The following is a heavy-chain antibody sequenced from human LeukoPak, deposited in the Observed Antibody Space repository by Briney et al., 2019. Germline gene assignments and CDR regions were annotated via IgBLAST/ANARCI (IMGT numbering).Heavy chain of an antibody. J-gene: IGHJ4*02. CDR2: ISGFGGST. CDR3: ARRSGSSWSSFDY. CDR1: GFTFNNYA. Sequence: GGSLRLSCAASGFTFNNYAMNWVRQAPGKGLGWVSGISGFGGSTYYAPSVKGRLTISRDNFGNMLYLHLDSLRVEDTAIYYCARRSGSSWSSFDYWGQGALVTVSS. V-gene: IGHV3-23*01. D-gene: IGHD6-13*01.